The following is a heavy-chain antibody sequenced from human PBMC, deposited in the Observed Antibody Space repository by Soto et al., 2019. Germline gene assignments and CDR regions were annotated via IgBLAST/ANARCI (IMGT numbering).Heavy chain of an antibody. Sequence: QVQLVESGGGVVQPGMSLRLTCAASGFIFSGSGMHWVRQAPGKGLEWVALVSNGGIRKYYGDSVKGRFTISRDNAENTLYLQMNSLRAEDTAVYYCARWVGGSMYDNSGKYDSWGQGTLVTVPS. CDR1: GFIFSGSG. D-gene: IGHD3-22*01. V-gene: IGHV3-30*03. CDR3: ARWVGGSMYDNSGKYDS. J-gene: IGHJ5*01. CDR2: VSNGGIRK.